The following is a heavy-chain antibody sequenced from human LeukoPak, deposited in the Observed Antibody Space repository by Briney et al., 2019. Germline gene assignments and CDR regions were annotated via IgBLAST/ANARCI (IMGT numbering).Heavy chain of an antibody. CDR1: GFTFSSYG. D-gene: IGHD3-3*01. J-gene: IGHJ5*02. V-gene: IGHV3-33*01. Sequence: GRSPRLSCAASGFTFSSYGMHWVRQAPGNGLEWVAVIWYDGSNKYYADSVKGRFTISRDNSKNTLYLQMNSLRAEDTAVYYCAREILWSGYYTNSNWFDPWGQGTLVTVSS. CDR3: AREILWSGYYTNSNWFDP. CDR2: IWYDGSNK.